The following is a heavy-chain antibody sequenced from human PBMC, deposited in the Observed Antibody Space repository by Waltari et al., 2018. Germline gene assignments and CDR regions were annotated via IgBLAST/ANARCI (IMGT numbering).Heavy chain of an antibody. J-gene: IGHJ5*02. Sequence: QLQLQESGPGLVKPSGTLSLNCAVSGDSVSSAFFWNWVRQSQQKGLEWLGQVHGSGRTNYNPSFASRVTVSLDTSKNIFSLKVTSATAADTAVYYCARDRGRGLYLDTWGPGTLVTVSP. CDR2: VHGSGRT. V-gene: IGHV4-4*02. D-gene: IGHD2-15*01. CDR3: ARDRGRGLYLDT. CDR1: GDSVSSAFF.